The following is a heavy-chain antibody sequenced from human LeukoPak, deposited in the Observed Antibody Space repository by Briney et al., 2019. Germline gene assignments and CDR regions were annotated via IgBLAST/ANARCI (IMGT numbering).Heavy chain of an antibody. V-gene: IGHV1-2*02. CDR3: ARGGVGGNYGLDQIDY. J-gene: IGHJ4*02. CDR2: LNPNSGAT. D-gene: IGHD1-7*01. CDR1: GYSFTGYY. Sequence: ASVKVSCKASGYSFTGYYIHWVRQAPVQGLEWMGWLNPNSGATMYAQKFQGRVTMTRDTSNSTVYMDVTRLRSDDTAIYFCARGGVGGNYGLDQIDYWGQGTLVTVSS.